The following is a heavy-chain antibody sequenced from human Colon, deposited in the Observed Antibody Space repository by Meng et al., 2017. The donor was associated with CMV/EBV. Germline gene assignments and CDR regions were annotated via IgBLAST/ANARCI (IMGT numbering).Heavy chain of an antibody. CDR3: AKDSQQQLVLTLYYYYGMDV. Sequence: GESLKISCAASGFTFSSYGMHWVRQAPGKGLEWVAFIRYDGSNKYYADSVKGRFTISRDNSKNTLYLQMNSLRAEDTAVYYCAKDSQQQLVLTLYYYYGMDVWGQGTTVTGSS. CDR1: GFTFSSYG. V-gene: IGHV3-30*02. D-gene: IGHD6-13*01. CDR2: IRYDGSNK. J-gene: IGHJ6*02.